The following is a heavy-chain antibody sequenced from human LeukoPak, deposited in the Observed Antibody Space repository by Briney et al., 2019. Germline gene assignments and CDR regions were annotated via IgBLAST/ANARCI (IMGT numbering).Heavy chain of an antibody. Sequence: SETLSLTCAVYGGSFSGYYWSWIRQPPGKGLEWIGEINHSGSTNYNPSLKSRVTISVDTSKNQFSLKLSSVTAADTAVYYCARSVLRSGGLDLWGRGTLVTVSS. CDR3: ARSVLRSGGLDL. V-gene: IGHV4-34*01. CDR1: GGSFSGYY. J-gene: IGHJ2*01. D-gene: IGHD3-10*01. CDR2: INHSGST.